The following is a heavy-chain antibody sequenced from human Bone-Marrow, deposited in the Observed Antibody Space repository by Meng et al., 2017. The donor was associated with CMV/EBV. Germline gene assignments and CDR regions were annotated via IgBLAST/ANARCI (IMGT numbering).Heavy chain of an antibody. V-gene: IGHV3-15*01. CDR1: GFTVSSNY. Sequence: GESLKISCAASGFTVSSNYMSWVRQAPGKGLEWVGRIKSKTDGGTTDYAAPVKGRFTISRDDSKNTLYLQMNSLKTEDTAVYYCTTKDPWGSSWYVLPHYYYYGMDVWGQGTTVTVSS. J-gene: IGHJ6*02. D-gene: IGHD6-13*01. CDR2: IKSKTDGGTT. CDR3: TTKDPWGSSWYVLPHYYYYGMDV.